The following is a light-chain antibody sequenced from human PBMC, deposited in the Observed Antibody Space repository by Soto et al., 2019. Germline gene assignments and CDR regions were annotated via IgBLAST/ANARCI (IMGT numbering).Light chain of an antibody. J-gene: IGLJ2*01. Sequence: QSVLTQSPSASVTPGQRVTISCSGSRSNIGTYAVNWYQQLPGAAPTLLIFRNHQRPSGVPARFSGSKSGTSASLAISGPQSEDEADYYCAAWDDSLRAVVFGGGTKVTVL. V-gene: IGLV1-44*01. CDR1: RSNIGTYA. CDR3: AAWDDSLRAVV. CDR2: RNH.